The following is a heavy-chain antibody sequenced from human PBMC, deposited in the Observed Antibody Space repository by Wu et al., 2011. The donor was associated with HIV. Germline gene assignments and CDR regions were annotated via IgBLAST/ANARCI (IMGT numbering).Heavy chain of an antibody. J-gene: IGHJ4*02. Sequence: RQAPGQGLEWMGWISVSNGDXNYAQKLQGRVTMTTDTSTSTAYMKLRSLRSDDTAVYYCARVPDGYNYYYFDYWGQGTLVTVSS. CDR3: ARVPDGYNYYYFDY. D-gene: IGHD5-24*01. V-gene: IGHV1-18*01. CDR2: ISVSNGDX.